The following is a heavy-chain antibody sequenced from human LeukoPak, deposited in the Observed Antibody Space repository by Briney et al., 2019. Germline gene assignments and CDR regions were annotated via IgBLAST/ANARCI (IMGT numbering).Heavy chain of an antibody. J-gene: IGHJ5*02. CDR3: AREEYNWNRNWFDP. Sequence: SETLSLTCTVSGGSISSSSYYWGWIRQPPGKGLEWIGSIYYSGSTYYSPSLKSRVTISVDTSKNQFSLKLSSVTAADTAVYYCAREEYNWNRNWFDPWGQGTLVTVSS. CDR2: IYYSGST. D-gene: IGHD1-20*01. V-gene: IGHV4-39*07. CDR1: GGSISSSSYY.